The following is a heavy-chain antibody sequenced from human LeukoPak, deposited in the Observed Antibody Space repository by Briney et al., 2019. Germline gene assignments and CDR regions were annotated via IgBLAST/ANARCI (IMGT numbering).Heavy chain of an antibody. CDR1: GYSFTSYW. CDR3: ARLYDILTGYYGPSDY. CDR2: IYPGDSDT. Sequence: GESLKISCKGSGYSFTSYWIGWVRQMPGKGLEWMGIIYPGDSDTRYSPSFQGQVTISADKSISTAYLQWSSLKASDTAMYYCARLYDILTGYYGPSDYWGQGTLVTVSS. V-gene: IGHV5-51*01. J-gene: IGHJ4*02. D-gene: IGHD3-9*01.